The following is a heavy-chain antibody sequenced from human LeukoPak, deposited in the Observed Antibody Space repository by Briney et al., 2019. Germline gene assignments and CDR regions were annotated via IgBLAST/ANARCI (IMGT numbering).Heavy chain of an antibody. Sequence: GASVKVSCKASGYTFTSYYMHWVRQAPGQGLEWMGIINPSGGSTSYAQKFQGRVTMTRDMSTSTVYMELSSLRSEDTAVYYCARGGIVGQWLAYYYYMDVWGKGTTVTVSS. V-gene: IGHV1-46*01. CDR3: ARGGIVGQWLAYYYYMDV. J-gene: IGHJ6*03. CDR1: GYTFTSYY. CDR2: INPSGGST. D-gene: IGHD6-19*01.